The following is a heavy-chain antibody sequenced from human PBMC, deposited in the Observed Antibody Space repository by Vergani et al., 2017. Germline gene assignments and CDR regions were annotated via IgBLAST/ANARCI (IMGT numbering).Heavy chain of an antibody. CDR3: VKDKGTFEN. V-gene: IGHV3-33*06. D-gene: IGHD1-7*01. J-gene: IGHJ4*02. CDR2: TWYEDNNN. CDR1: SFKLGDYG. Sequence: QVQLVESGGGVVQPGRSLRLSCTPSSFKLGDYGMHWVRQAPGRGLEWVSMTWYEDNNNYYADSVKGRFTISRDNSKNIVYIQMNSLRPEDTAVYYGVKDKGTFENWGQGTLVTVSS.